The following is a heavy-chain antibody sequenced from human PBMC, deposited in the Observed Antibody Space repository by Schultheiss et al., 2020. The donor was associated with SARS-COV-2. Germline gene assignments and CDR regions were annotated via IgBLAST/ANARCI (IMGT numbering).Heavy chain of an antibody. CDR1: GFTFSSYS. V-gene: IGHV3-21*01. J-gene: IGHJ6*02. CDR3: ARDLNTIFGVVGGLSYYYGMDV. Sequence: GGSLRLSCAASGFTFSSYSMNWVRQAPGKGLEWVSSISSSSSYIYYADSVKGRFTISRDNAKNSLYLQMNSLRAEDTAVYYCARDLNTIFGVVGGLSYYYGMDVWGQGTTVTVSS. D-gene: IGHD3-3*01. CDR2: ISSSSSYI.